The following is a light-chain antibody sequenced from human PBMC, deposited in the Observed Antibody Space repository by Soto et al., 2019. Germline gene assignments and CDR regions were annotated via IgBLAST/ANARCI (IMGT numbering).Light chain of an antibody. V-gene: IGKV1-12*01. CDR1: QPLGSW. Sequence: DIQMTQFPSSVSASVGDRVTITCRASQPLGSWLAWYQQKPGKAPKLLIYATSTLETGVPSRFSGSGSGTQLTLTISSLQPEDFATYSCQQADISQLTFGGGTMVDIK. CDR2: ATS. J-gene: IGKJ4*01. CDR3: QQADISQLT.